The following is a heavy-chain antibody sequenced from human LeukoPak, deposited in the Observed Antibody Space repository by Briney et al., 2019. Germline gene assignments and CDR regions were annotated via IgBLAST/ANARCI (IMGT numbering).Heavy chain of an antibody. CDR1: GFTFSGHW. CDR2: IRQDGSEK. V-gene: IGHV3-7*01. CDR3: AKVPRQHDNWFDP. J-gene: IGHJ5*02. D-gene: IGHD3-9*01. Sequence: GGSLRLSCAASGFTFSGHWMSWVRQAPGKGLEWVASIRQDGSEKHYVDSVEGRFTISRDNAKNSLHLQMNSLRAEDTAVYYCAKVPRQHDNWFDPWGQGTLVTVSS.